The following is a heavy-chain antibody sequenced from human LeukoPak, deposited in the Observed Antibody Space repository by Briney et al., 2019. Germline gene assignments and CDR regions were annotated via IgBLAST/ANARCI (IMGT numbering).Heavy chain of an antibody. CDR2: ISGSGSST. CDR1: GFTFNNYA. CDR3: VKDHRDSGNYYYYYGMDV. Sequence: GGSLRLSCAASGFTFNNYAMSWVRQAPGKGLEWVSAISGSGSSTYSADSVKGRFTISRDNSKNTLYLQMDSLRAEDTAVYACVKDHRDSGNYYYYYGMDVWGQGTTVAVSS. J-gene: IGHJ6*02. V-gene: IGHV3-23*01. D-gene: IGHD1-26*01.